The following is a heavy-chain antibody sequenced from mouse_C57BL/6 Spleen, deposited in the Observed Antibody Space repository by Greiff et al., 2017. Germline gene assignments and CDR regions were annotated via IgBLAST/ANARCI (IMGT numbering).Heavy chain of an antibody. CDR1: GYSITSGYY. V-gene: IGHV3-6*01. Sequence: EVQVVESGPGLVKPSQSLSLTCSVTGYSITSGYYWNWIRQFPGNKLEWMGYISYDGSNNYHPSLKNRISITRDTSKNQFFLKLNSVTTEDTATYYCAREGLTGTGFAYWGQGTLVTVSA. D-gene: IGHD4-1*01. J-gene: IGHJ3*01. CDR3: AREGLTGTGFAY. CDR2: ISYDGSN.